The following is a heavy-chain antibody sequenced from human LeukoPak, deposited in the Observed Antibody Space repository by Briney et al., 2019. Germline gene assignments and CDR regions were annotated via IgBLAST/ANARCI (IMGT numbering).Heavy chain of an antibody. CDR2: ISYDGTYK. V-gene: IGHV3-30*04. Sequence: GGSLRLSCAASGFTFSSYAMHWVRQASGKGLEWVAVISYDGTYKYYADSVKGRFTISRDNSKNTLYLQMNSLRAEDTAVYYCASSTYCSGGSCSSSSIKRGHHYYMDVWGKGTTVTVSS. D-gene: IGHD2-15*01. CDR1: GFTFSSYA. CDR3: ASSTYCSGGSCSSSSIKRGHHYYMDV. J-gene: IGHJ6*03.